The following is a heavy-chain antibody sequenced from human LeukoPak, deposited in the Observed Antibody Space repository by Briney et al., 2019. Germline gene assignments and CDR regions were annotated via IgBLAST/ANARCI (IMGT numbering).Heavy chain of an antibody. CDR2: IYYSGST. CDR1: GGSISSSSYY. CDR3: ARRNYCSGGSCYPTAWFDP. D-gene: IGHD2-15*01. J-gene: IGHJ5*02. Sequence: SETLSLTCTVSGGSISSSSYYWGWIRQPPGKGLEWIGSIYYSGSTYYNPSRKIRVTIYVDTSKNQSSLKLSSVTAADTAVYYCARRNYCSGGSCYPTAWFDPWGQGTLVTVSS. V-gene: IGHV4-39*01.